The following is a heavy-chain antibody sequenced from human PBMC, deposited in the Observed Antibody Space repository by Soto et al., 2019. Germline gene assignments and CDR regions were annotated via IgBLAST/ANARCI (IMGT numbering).Heavy chain of an antibody. J-gene: IGHJ5*02. V-gene: IGHV1-18*04. CDR2: ISAYNGNT. CDR1: GYTFTSYG. Sequence: GASVKVSCKASGYTFTSYGISWVRQAPGQGLEWMGWISAYNGNTNYAQKLQGRVTMTTDTSTSTAYMELRSLRSDDTDVYYCARDAVPAAGPNWFDPWGQGPLVTVSS. D-gene: IGHD2-2*01. CDR3: ARDAVPAAGPNWFDP.